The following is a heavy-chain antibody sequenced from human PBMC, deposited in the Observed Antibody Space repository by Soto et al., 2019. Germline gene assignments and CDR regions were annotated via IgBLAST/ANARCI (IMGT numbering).Heavy chain of an antibody. J-gene: IGHJ4*02. V-gene: IGHV4-39*01. Sequence: SETLSLTCTVSGGSISSSSYYWGWLRQPPGKGLVWIGSIYYSGSTYYNPSLKSRVTISVDTSKNQFSLKLSCVTAADTAVYYCARRHSHDYGDYVFDYWGQGTLVTVSS. CDR2: IYYSGST. D-gene: IGHD4-17*01. CDR1: GGSISSSSYY. CDR3: ARRHSHDYGDYVFDY.